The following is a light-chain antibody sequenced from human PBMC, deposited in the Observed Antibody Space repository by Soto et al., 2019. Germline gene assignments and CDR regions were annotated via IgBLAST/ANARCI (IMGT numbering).Light chain of an antibody. CDR1: QSVSSW. Sequence: DTQMTQSPSTLSASVGDRVTITCRASQSVSSWLAWYQHKPGKAPNLLIYKASILDSGVPSRFSGSGSGTEFTLTVSSLQPDDFASYYCQQYDSYPLPFGGGTKVEIK. J-gene: IGKJ4*01. CDR3: QQYDSYPLP. V-gene: IGKV1-5*03. CDR2: KAS.